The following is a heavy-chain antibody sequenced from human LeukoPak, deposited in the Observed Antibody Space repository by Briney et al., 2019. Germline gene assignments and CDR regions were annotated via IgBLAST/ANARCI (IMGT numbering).Heavy chain of an antibody. D-gene: IGHD2-8*01. CDR2: MYIGGNT. CDR3: ARAPCYNGNCPFAFDS. CDR1: GFSVSSSY. V-gene: IGHV3-66*02. Sequence: GGSLRLSCAASGFSVSSSYMAWVRQAPGKGLEWGSIMYIGGNTFHADSVKGRFTISRDNSKNTLYLQMNSLTAEDTAVYYCARAPCYNGNCPFAFDSWGQGTLVTVSS. J-gene: IGHJ4*02.